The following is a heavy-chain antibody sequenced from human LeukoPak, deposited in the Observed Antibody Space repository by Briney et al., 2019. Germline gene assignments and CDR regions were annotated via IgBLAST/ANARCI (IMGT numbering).Heavy chain of an antibody. CDR1: GFTFSSCW. CDR2: INHSGST. D-gene: IGHD3-3*01. J-gene: IGHJ4*02. Sequence: GSLRLSCAASGFTFSSCWMNWVRQPPGKGLEWIGEINHSGSTNYNPSLKSRVTMSVDTSKNQFSLNLNSVTAADTAVYYCARGQDFWSGYPFDYWGQGTLVTVSS. CDR3: ARGQDFWSGYPFDY. V-gene: IGHV4-34*01.